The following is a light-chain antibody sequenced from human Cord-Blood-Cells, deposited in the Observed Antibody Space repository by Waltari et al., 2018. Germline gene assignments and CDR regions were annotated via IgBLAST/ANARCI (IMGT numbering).Light chain of an antibody. CDR3: QQYNNWLT. CDR1: QSVSSN. V-gene: IGKV3-15*01. Sequence: EIVMTQSPATLSVSPGERATLSCRASQSVSSNLAWYQQQTGQAPRLLIYGASTTATGIPARFSGSGSWTEFTLTISSLQSEDFAVYYCQQYNNWLTFGQGTKLEIK. CDR2: GAS. J-gene: IGKJ2*01.